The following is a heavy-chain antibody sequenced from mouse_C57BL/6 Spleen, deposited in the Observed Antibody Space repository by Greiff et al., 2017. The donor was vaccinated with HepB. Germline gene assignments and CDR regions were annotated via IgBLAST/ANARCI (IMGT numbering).Heavy chain of an antibody. CDR3: AIYYYGSSYPFDY. D-gene: IGHD1-1*01. Sequence: QVQLQQPGAELVKPGASVKLSCKASGYTFTSYWMHWVKQRPGQGLEWIGMIHPNSGSTNYNEKFKSKATLTVDKSSSTAYMQLSSLTSEDSAVYYCAIYYYGSSYPFDYWGQGTTLTVSS. J-gene: IGHJ2*01. CDR1: GYTFTSYW. V-gene: IGHV1-64*01. CDR2: IHPNSGST.